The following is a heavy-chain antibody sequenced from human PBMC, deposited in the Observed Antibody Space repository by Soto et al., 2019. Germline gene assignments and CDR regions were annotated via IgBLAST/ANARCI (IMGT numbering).Heavy chain of an antibody. D-gene: IGHD3-10*01. J-gene: IGHJ4*02. V-gene: IGHV4-59*01. Sequence: SETLSITCTVSGGSISSYYWSWIRQPPGKGLEWIGYIYYSGSTNYNPSLKSRVTISVDTSKNQFSLKLSSVTAADTAVYYCARVQLGEYYFDYWGQGTLVTVSS. CDR3: ARVQLGEYYFDY. CDR2: IYYSGST. CDR1: GGSISSYY.